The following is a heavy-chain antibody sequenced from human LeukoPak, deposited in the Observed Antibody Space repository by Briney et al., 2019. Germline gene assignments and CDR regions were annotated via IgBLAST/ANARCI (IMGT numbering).Heavy chain of an antibody. Sequence: SETLSLTCAVHGASFSSYYWTWIRQPPGKGLEWIGEIHHSGSIKYNPSLESRATISIDTSKNQFSLKVTSVTAADTAIYYCVRHSPGSRGIDYWAQGTLVTVAS. CDR3: VRHSPGSRGIDY. D-gene: IGHD2-21*01. CDR1: GASFSSYY. J-gene: IGHJ4*02. CDR2: IHHSGSI. V-gene: IGHV4-34*01.